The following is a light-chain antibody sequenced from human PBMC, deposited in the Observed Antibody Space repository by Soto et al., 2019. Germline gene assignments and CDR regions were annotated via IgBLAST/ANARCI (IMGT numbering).Light chain of an antibody. CDR2: DNN. CDR1: SSNIGNNY. V-gene: IGLV1-51*01. CDR3: GTLDSSLSAS. J-gene: IGLJ3*02. Sequence: QSVLTQPPSVSAAPGQKVTISCSGSSSNIGNNYVSWDQQLPGTAPKLLLYDNNKRPSGIPDRFSGSKSGTSATLGITGLQTGDEADYYCGTLDSSLSASFGGGTKLTVL.